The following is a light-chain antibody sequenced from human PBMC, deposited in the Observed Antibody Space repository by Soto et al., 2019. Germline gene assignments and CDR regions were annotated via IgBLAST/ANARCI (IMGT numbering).Light chain of an antibody. J-gene: IGKJ4*01. Sequence: DIVMTQSPESLAVSLGERATINCKSSQSVLYSSNNKNYLAWYQHKPGQPPKLLLYWASMRESGVPDRISGRVSGTDCTLTINSLQAEDVAVYYCQQFHSYPLTFGGGTKVEIK. CDR2: WAS. V-gene: IGKV4-1*01. CDR1: QSVLYSSNNKNY. CDR3: QQFHSYPLT.